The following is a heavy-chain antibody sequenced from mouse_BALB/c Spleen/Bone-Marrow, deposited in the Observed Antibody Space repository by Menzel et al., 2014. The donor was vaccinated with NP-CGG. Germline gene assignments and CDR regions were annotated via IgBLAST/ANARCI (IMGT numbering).Heavy chain of an antibody. V-gene: IGHV1S127*01. J-gene: IGHJ2*01. CDR1: GYNSTSYW. CDR2: IDPSNSET. Sequence: VQLQQSGPELVRPGASMKMSCKPSGYNSTSYWMHWEKQRPGQGPEWIGMIDPSNSETRLNKKLKDKATLNVDKSSNTAYMQVSSLPSADSAIYDCARAELPRFFDYWGPGTTLTVSS. CDR3: ARAELPRFFDY. D-gene: IGHD1-1*01.